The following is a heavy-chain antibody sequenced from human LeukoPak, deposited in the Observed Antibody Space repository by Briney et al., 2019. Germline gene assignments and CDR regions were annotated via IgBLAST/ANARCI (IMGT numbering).Heavy chain of an antibody. V-gene: IGHV3-30*04. J-gene: IGHJ4*02. Sequence: PGRSLRLSCAASGFTFSSYAMHWVRQAPGKGLEWVAVISYDGSNKYYADSVKGRFTISRDNSKNTLYLQMNSLRAEDTAVYYCARDRATIVDYWGQGTLVTVSS. CDR2: ISYDGSNK. CDR1: GFTFSSYA. D-gene: IGHD5-12*01. CDR3: ARDRATIVDY.